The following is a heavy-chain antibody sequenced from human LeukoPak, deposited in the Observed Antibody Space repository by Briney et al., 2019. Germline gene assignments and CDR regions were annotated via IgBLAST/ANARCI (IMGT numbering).Heavy chain of an antibody. Sequence: SQTLSLTCTVSGGSISSGDYYWSWIHQPPGKGLEWIGYIYYSGSTYYNPSLKSRVTISVDTSKNQFSLKLSSVTAADTAVYYCARGPSSITAGVAFDIWGQGTMVTVSS. CDR1: GGSISSGDYY. V-gene: IGHV4-30-4*08. D-gene: IGHD1-14*01. CDR2: IYYSGST. CDR3: ARGPSSITAGVAFDI. J-gene: IGHJ3*02.